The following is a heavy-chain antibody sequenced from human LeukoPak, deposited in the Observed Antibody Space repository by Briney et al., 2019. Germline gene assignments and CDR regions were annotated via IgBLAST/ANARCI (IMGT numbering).Heavy chain of an antibody. V-gene: IGHV3-23*01. D-gene: IGHD3-9*01. Sequence: GGSLRLSAAASGSTFSSYASSGVRPPPGRGLEWVSAISGRGVRIYYADSMKARFSIARDNSKNTLYLQMNSLRAEDAAVYYGAKDEESLYYDILTGHVSMDVWGQGTTVTVSS. CDR3: AKDEESLYYDILTGHVSMDV. CDR1: GSTFSSYA. J-gene: IGHJ6*02. CDR2: ISGRGVRI.